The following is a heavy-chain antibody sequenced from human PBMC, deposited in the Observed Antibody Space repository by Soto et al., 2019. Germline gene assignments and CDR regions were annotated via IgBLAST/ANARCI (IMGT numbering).Heavy chain of an antibody. CDR1: GDSVSSNSAA. Sequence: SQTLSLTCAISGDSVSSNSAAWNWIRQSPSRGLEWLGRTYYRSKWYNDYAVSAKSRITINPDTSKNQFSLQLNSVTPEDTAVYYCARKVWNYASSYYCYGRDVWGQGTTVTVSS. V-gene: IGHV6-1*01. J-gene: IGHJ6*02. D-gene: IGHD1-7*01. CDR2: TYYRSKWYN. CDR3: ARKVWNYASSYYCYGRDV.